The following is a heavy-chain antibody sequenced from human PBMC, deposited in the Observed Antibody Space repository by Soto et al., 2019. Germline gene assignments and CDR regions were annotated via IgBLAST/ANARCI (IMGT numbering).Heavy chain of an antibody. CDR2: ISYDGSNK. J-gene: IGHJ5*02. D-gene: IGHD3-16*01. CDR3: AKNSVTFGGGIYGYSPST. CDR1: GFTFSSYG. V-gene: IGHV3-30*18. Sequence: GGSLRLSCAASGFTFSSYGMHWVRQAPGKGLEWVAVISYDGSNKYYADSVKGRFTISRDNSKNTLYLQMNSLRAEDTAVYYWAKNSVTFGGGIYGYSPSTWGQGTLVTGSS.